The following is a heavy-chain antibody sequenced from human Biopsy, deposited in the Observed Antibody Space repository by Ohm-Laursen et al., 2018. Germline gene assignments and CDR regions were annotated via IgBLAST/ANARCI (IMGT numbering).Heavy chain of an antibody. CDR2: INCKTGAT. V-gene: IGHV1-2*02. CDR1: SYTFADYN. J-gene: IGHJ4*02. CDR3: ARDPLNGHKHFDY. D-gene: IGHD2-8*01. Sequence: ASSVKVSCNASSYTFADYNIHWMRQALGQGLEWLGYINCKTGATNYAQKFQGTVTMTRDTSISTAYLALGSLRSADTAIYYCARDPLNGHKHFDYWGQGSLVTVSS.